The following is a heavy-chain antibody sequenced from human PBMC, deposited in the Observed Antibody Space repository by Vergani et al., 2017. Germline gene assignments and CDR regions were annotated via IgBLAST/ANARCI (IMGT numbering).Heavy chain of an antibody. D-gene: IGHD3-10*01. Sequence: ELQLVESGGGLVQPGGSLRLSCPASGSTVSGNYMTWVRQAPGKGREWVSHISSGDVTYYADSVKGRVTISRDTSKNTLHLQINNLRVEDTAVYYCARGNYYGSGTYVDPWGQGTLVTVSS. CDR3: ARGNYYGSGTYVDP. CDR1: GSTVSGNY. CDR2: ISSGDVT. J-gene: IGHJ5*02. V-gene: IGHV3-66*02.